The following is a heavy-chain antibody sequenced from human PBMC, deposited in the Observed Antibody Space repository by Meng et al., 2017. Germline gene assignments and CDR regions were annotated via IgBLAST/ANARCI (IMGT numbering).Heavy chain of an antibody. CDR1: GFTFSSYA. CDR3: ARGLIAVAGTLFDY. CDR2: ISYDGSNK. D-gene: IGHD6-19*01. V-gene: IGHV3-30*04. Sequence: GESLKISCAASGFTFSSYAMHWVRQAPGKGLEWVAVISYDGSNKYYADSVKGRFTISRDNSKNTLYLQMNSLRAEDTAVYYCARGLIAVAGTLFDYWDQGTLVTVSS. J-gene: IGHJ4*02.